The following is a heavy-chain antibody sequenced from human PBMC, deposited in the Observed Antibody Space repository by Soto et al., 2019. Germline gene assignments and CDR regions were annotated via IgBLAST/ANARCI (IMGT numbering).Heavy chain of an antibody. V-gene: IGHV3-7*03. CDR3: ARDNDSSGYSTPYYFDY. J-gene: IGHJ4*02. Sequence: PGGSLRLSCAASGFTFSSYWMSWVRQAPGKGLEWVANIKQDGSEKYYVDSVKGRFTISRDNAKNSLYLQMNSLRAEDTAVYYCARDNDSSGYSTPYYFDYWGQGTLVTVSS. D-gene: IGHD3-22*01. CDR1: GFTFSSYW. CDR2: IKQDGSEK.